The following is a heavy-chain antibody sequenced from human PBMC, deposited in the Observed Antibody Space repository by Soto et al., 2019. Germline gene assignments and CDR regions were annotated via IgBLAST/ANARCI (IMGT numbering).Heavy chain of an antibody. J-gene: IGHJ5*02. Sequence: SVKVSCKASGYTFTSYDINWVRQAPGQGLEWMGWMNPNSGNTGYAQKFQGRVTMTRNTSISTAYMELSSLRSEDTAVYYCARVNYVAYWFDPWGQGTLVTVSA. CDR3: ARVNYVAYWFDP. CDR1: GYTFTSYD. D-gene: IGHD1-7*01. V-gene: IGHV1-8*01. CDR2: MNPNSGNT.